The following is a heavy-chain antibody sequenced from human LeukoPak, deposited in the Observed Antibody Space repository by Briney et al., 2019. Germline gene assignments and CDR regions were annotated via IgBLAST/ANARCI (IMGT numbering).Heavy chain of an antibody. J-gene: IGHJ3*01. CDR3: ARDMIVGNHGAFDV. V-gene: IGHV3-30*01. Sequence: PGWSLRLSCAASGFLSSSYSMDWVRQAPREGLEWVAQISYDGINQYYADSVKGRLTISRDNSKNTLYLQMASLRAEDTAVYYCARDMIVGNHGAFDVWGQGTMVTVSS. CDR2: ISYDGINQ. CDR1: GFLSSSYS. D-gene: IGHD3-22*01.